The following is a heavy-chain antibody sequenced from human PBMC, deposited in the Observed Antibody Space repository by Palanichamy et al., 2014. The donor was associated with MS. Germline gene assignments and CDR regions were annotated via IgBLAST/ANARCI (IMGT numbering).Heavy chain of an antibody. J-gene: IGHJ6*02. CDR3: ARGLRQLLVRGPIMDV. CDR2: IWYDGTNK. D-gene: IGHD6-19*01. V-gene: IGHV3-33*01. Sequence: GKGLEWVALIWYDGTNKYYVDSVKGRFTISRDNSKNTLYLQMNSLRAEDTAVYYCARGLRQLLVRGPIMDVWGQGTTVTVSS.